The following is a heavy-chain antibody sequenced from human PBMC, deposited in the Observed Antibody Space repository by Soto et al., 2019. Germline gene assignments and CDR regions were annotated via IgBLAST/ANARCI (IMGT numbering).Heavy chain of an antibody. CDR3: VRENWHYDY. V-gene: IGHV1-2*02. D-gene: IGHD1-7*01. J-gene: IGHJ4*02. CDR2: LYPKNGLT. CDR1: GYTFNVYY. Sequence: QVQLVQSGAEVKKPGASVKVSCKASGYTFNVYYIHWVRQAPGQGLEWMGLLYPKNGLTDFAQKFEGRVTLTRDTSISTVYMELSSLKSDDTAVYFCVRENWHYDYWGQGTLVTVSS.